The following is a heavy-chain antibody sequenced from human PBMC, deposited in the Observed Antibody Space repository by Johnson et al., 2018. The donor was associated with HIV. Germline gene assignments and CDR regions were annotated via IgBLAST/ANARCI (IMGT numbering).Heavy chain of an antibody. CDR1: GFTFSNYW. CDR3: AREGSGSAGGGAFDI. D-gene: IGHD1-26*01. J-gene: IGHJ3*02. V-gene: IGHV3-7*03. Sequence: MQLVESGGTLVQPGGSLRLSCAASGFTFSNYWMSWVRQAPGKGREWVANIKQDGSEKYYVDSVKGRFTIARDNSKNTLYLQMNSLRAEDTAVYYCAREGSGSAGGGAFDIWGQGTMFTVSS. CDR2: IKQDGSEK.